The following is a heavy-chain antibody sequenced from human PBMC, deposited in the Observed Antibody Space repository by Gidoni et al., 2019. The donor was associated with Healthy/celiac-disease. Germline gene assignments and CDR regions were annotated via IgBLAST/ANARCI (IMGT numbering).Heavy chain of an antibody. CDR3: AREGCSGGSCYPADYGMDV. CDR1: GYTFTGYY. V-gene: IGHV1-2*02. D-gene: IGHD2-15*01. Sequence: QVQLVQSGAEVKKPGASVKVSCKASGYTFTGYYMHWVLQAPGQGLEWMGWINPNSGGTNNAQKFQGRVTMTRDTSISTAYMELSRLRSDDTAVYYCAREGCSGGSCYPADYGMDVWGQGTTVTVSS. J-gene: IGHJ6*02. CDR2: INPNSGGT.